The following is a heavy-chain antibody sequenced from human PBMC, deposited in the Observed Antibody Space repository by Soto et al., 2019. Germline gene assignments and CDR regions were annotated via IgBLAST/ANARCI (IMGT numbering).Heavy chain of an antibody. D-gene: IGHD5-12*01. CDR2: IVPIVDTS. CDR3: VRVVAIPGYPDN. Sequence: QVQMVQYGAEVRQPASSVKVSCKTSGGTFSSYAISWVRQAPGQGLEWMGGIVPIVDTSTYAQKFQGRVTITAYESTSTVYMELSSLRSDDTAVYYCVRVVAIPGYPDNWGQGTLVTVSS. J-gene: IGHJ4*02. CDR1: GGTFSSYA. V-gene: IGHV1-69*12.